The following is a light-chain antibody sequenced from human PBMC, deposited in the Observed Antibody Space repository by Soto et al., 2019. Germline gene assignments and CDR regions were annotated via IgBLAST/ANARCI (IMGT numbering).Light chain of an antibody. CDR1: SSNIGSNY. Sequence: QSVLTQPPPASGTPGQRVTISCSGSSSNIGSNYVYWYQQPPGTAPKLLIYRNNQRPSGVPDRFSGSKSGTSASLAISGLRSEDEADYYCAAWDDSLSGYVFGTGTKVTVL. J-gene: IGLJ1*01. CDR2: RNN. V-gene: IGLV1-47*01. CDR3: AAWDDSLSGYV.